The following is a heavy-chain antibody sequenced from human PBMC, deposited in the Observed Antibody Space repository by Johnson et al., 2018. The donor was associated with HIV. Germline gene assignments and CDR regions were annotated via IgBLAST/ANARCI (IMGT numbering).Heavy chain of an antibody. CDR2: ISGSGGDT. D-gene: IGHD2-2*01. Sequence: VQLVESGGGLVQPGGSLRLSCAASGFTFSSYAMNWVRQAPGKGLEWVSTISGSGGDTYYPGSVKGRFTISRENAKNSLYLQMNSLRAGDTAVYYCARQVYCSSTSCSSAFDIWGQGTVVTVSS. CDR1: GFTFSSYA. CDR3: ARQVYCSSTSCSSAFDI. J-gene: IGHJ3*02. V-gene: IGHV3-13*01.